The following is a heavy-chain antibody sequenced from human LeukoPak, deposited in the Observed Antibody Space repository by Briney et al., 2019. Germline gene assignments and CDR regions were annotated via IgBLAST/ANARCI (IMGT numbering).Heavy chain of an antibody. Sequence: SETLSLTCRVSGGSISGYYWTWIRQPPGKGLDWIGYIHYIWSNNYYPSLKTRVTLLVDTSKRQFSLQLSSVTAADTAVYYCARGLLVGNTGYYFDYWGQGTLVTVSA. V-gene: IGHV4-59*01. CDR3: ARGLLVGNTGYYFDY. CDR1: GGSISGYY. CDR2: IHYIWSN. J-gene: IGHJ4*02. D-gene: IGHD1-26*01.